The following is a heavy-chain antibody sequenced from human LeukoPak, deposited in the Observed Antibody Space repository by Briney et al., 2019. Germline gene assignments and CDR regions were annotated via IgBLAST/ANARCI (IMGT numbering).Heavy chain of an antibody. D-gene: IGHD1-26*01. V-gene: IGHV3-43*02. Sequence: GGPLSLPCVASGFTLYAFHVLDLRHARGRAVEWVSHINADGGRKYYADSVKGRFTISTDNDKNSLYLEMTSLGAEDSALYSCGTWAFYHGLDVWGRGTTVTVSS. J-gene: IGHJ6*02. CDR2: INADGGRK. CDR1: GFTLYAFH. CDR3: GTWAFYHGLDV.